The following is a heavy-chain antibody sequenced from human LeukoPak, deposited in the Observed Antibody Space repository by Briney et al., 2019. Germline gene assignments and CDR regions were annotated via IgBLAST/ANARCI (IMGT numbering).Heavy chain of an antibody. CDR2: TYYSGST. V-gene: IGHV4-31*03. CDR1: GGSISSGGYY. J-gene: IGHJ5*02. CDR3: ARVDWNNWFDP. Sequence: SQTLSLTCTVSGGSISSGGYYWSWIRQHPGKGLEWIGYTYYSGSTYYNPSLKSRVTISVDTSKNQFSLKLSSVTAADTAVYYCARVDWNNWFDPWGQGTLVTVSS. D-gene: IGHD2-21*01.